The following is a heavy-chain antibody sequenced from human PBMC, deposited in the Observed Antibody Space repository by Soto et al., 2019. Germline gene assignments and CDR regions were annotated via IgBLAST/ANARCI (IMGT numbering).Heavy chain of an antibody. CDR2: IIPMFGST. Sequence: ASVKVSCKAFGGTFSSYAICWVRQAPGQGPEWMGGIIPMFGSTNYAQKFQGRVTITADESTSTAFMELSGLKPEDTAVYYCARRVAVTSGPDISYYYYGLDVWGQGTTVTVSS. V-gene: IGHV1-69*13. J-gene: IGHJ6*02. CDR1: GGTFSSYA. D-gene: IGHD2-21*02. CDR3: ARRVAVTSGPDISYYYYGLDV.